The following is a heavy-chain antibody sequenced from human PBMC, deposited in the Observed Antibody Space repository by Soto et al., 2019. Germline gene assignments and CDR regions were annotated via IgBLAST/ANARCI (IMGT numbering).Heavy chain of an antibody. CDR2: VSHSGSP. CDR3: ARLNTHWLLDY. Sequence: PSETLSLTCAVSGYSIRSQYFWAWSRQPPGKGREGIGSVSHSGSPSDNPSLQSRVTMSVDMSKLQFSLKLSSVTAADTAVYFCARLNTHWLLDYWGQGTLVTVSS. D-gene: IGHD6-19*01. V-gene: IGHV4-38-2*01. CDR1: GYSIRSQYF. J-gene: IGHJ4*02.